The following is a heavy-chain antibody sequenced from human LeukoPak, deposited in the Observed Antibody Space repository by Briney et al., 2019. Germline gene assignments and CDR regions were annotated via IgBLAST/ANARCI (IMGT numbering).Heavy chain of an antibody. V-gene: IGHV1-2*02. Sequence: GASVKVSCTASGYTFTDYYMHWVRQAPGQGLEWMGWINPKSGGTNYVQKFQGRVTMTRDTSISTAYMELNRLRSDDTAMYYCARGPHLFLTNYFIAYWGQGTLVTVSS. CDR3: ARGPHLFLTNYFIAY. D-gene: IGHD3-9*01. J-gene: IGHJ4*02. CDR1: GYTFTDYY. CDR2: INPKSGGT.